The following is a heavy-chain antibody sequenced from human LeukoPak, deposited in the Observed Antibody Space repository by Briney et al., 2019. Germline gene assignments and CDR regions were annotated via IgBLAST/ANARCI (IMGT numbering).Heavy chain of an antibody. Sequence: GASVKVSCKASGYTFTGYYMHWVRQAPGQGLEWMGRINPNSGNTGYAQKFQGRVTMTRNTSISTAYMELSSLRSEDTAVYYCARGGSSYNAAIDYWGQGTLVTVSS. J-gene: IGHJ4*02. D-gene: IGHD6-13*01. CDR1: GYTFTGYY. CDR3: ARGGSSYNAAIDY. V-gene: IGHV1-8*02. CDR2: INPNSGNT.